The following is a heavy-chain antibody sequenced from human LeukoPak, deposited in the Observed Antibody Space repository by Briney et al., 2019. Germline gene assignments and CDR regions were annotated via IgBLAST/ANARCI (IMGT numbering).Heavy chain of an antibody. Sequence: GGSLRLSCAASGFTFSSYAMSWVRQAPGKGLEWVSAISGSPGSTYYADSVKGRFTISRDNSKNTLYLQMNSLRAEDTAVYYCARTGGXQGGXYXXXXTLVTVSX. CDR3: ARTGGXQGGXY. V-gene: IGHV3-23*01. CDR1: GFTFSSYA. CDR2: ISGSPGST. J-gene: IGHJ4*02. D-gene: IGHD1-26*01.